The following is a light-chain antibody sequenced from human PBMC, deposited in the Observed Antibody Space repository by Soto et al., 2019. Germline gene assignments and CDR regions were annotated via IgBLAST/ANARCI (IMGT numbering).Light chain of an antibody. CDR1: QSVSSDY. V-gene: IGKV3-20*01. Sequence: EIVLTQSPGTLSLSPGERATLSCRASQSVSSDYLAWYQQKPGQTPKVLIYRASSRATGIPDRFSGSGSGTDFTLTISRLEPEDFGVYYCQQYGSSPPGLTFGGGTKVDIK. CDR2: RAS. J-gene: IGKJ4*01. CDR3: QQYGSSPPGLT.